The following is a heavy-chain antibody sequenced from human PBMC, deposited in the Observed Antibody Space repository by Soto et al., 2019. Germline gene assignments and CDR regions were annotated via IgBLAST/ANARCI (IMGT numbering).Heavy chain of an antibody. D-gene: IGHD3-16*01. CDR1: GYTFTRYG. CDR2: INTYNGNT. V-gene: IGHV1-18*01. Sequence: QVQLVQSGAEVKNPGASVKVSRKASGYTFTRYGIGWARQAPGQGLEWMGWINTYNGNTNYAQNVQGRVTLTTDTSTSTAYMELRSLRSNDTAIYYSAMVDVYVTPSPQDVWGQGTTVIVSS. J-gene: IGHJ6*02. CDR3: AMVDVYVTPSPQDV.